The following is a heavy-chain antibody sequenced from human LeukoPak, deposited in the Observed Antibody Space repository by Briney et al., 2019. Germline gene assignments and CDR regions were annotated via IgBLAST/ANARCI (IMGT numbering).Heavy chain of an antibody. D-gene: IGHD3-16*01. CDR3: ARHPPLQYGGGGIDY. Sequence: SETLSLTCTVSGGSVSTTTYYWGWLRLPPGSGLEWIGTISYTGSTYYSPSLKSRVTMSVDTSKNQVSLRLSFVTAADTALYFCARHPPLQYGGGGIDYWGQGTLVTASS. J-gene: IGHJ4*02. CDR1: GGSVSTTTYY. CDR2: ISYTGST. V-gene: IGHV4-39*01.